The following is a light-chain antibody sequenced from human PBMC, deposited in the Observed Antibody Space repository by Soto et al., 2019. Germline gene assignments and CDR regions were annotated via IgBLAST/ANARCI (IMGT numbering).Light chain of an antibody. CDR1: QDISRF. CDR2: ETS. J-gene: IGKJ2*01. V-gene: IGKV1-17*03. Sequence: DVQMAQSPSAMSASVGDRVTIACRASQDISRFVAWFQHKPGRAPERLIYETSNLQPEVPSRFSGSGSGTEFTLAISGLQPEDFATDYWLQHNTSPYTFGQGTKLEIK. CDR3: LQHNTSPYT.